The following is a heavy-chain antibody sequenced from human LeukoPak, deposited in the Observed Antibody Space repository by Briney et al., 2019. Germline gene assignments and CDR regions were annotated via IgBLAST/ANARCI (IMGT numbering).Heavy chain of an antibody. CDR2: IIPIFGTA. Sequence: ASVKVSCKASGGTFSSYAISWVRQAPGQGLEWMGGIIPIFGTANYAQKFQGRVTITADKSTSTAYMELSSLRSEDTAVYYCARESNDGCSGGSCYLWFDPWGQGTLVTVSS. CDR1: GGTFSSYA. V-gene: IGHV1-69*06. J-gene: IGHJ5*02. D-gene: IGHD2-15*01. CDR3: ARESNDGCSGGSCYLWFDP.